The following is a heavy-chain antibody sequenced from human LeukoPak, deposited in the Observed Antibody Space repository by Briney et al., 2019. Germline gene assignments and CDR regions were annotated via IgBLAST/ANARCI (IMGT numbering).Heavy chain of an antibody. CDR2: ISSSSATI. J-gene: IGHJ6*03. CDR3: ARGRYDFWSGPPPYYYYYYMDV. Sequence: GGPLRLSCEGSGFSLSAYNMNWVRQAPGKGLESVSYISSSSATIFYADSVKGRFTISRDNAKNSLYLEMNSLRPEDTAVCFCARGRYDFWSGPPPYYYYYYMDVWGKGTTVTVSS. D-gene: IGHD3-3*01. V-gene: IGHV3-48*01. CDR1: GFSLSAYN.